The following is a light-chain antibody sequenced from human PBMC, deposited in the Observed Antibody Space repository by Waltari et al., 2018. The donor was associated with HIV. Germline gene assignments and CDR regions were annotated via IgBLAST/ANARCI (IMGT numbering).Light chain of an antibody. V-gene: IGLV3-21*02. CDR2: HDS. Sequence: SYVLTQPPSVSVAPGQTARITCGGNNIGSKRVHWYRQKPGQATVVVIYHDSGRPSGIPERFSGSNSGNTATLTLSRVEAGDEADYYCQVWDSSSHHWVCGGGTKLTVL. CDR1: NIGSKR. CDR3: QVWDSSSHHWV. J-gene: IGLJ3*02.